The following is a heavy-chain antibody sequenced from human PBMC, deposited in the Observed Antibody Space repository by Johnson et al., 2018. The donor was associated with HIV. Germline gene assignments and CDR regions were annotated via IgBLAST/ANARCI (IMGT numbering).Heavy chain of an antibody. J-gene: IGHJ3*01. CDR2: IRYDGGNK. Sequence: QVQLVESGGGLVQPGGSLRLSCAASGFNFNNYGMHWVRQAPGKGLEWVAFIRYDGGNKYYADSMKGRFTISRDISKKTLYLQIDSLRPEDSGVYYCAKGEAQEGWIQLQSYAFDFWGQGTTVTVSS. CDR1: GFNFNNYG. CDR3: AKGEAQEGWIQLQSYAFDF. D-gene: IGHD5-18*01. V-gene: IGHV3-30*02.